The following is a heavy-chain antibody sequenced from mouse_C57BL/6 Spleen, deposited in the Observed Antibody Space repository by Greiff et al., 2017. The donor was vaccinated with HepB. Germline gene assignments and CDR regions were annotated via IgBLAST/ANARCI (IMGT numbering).Heavy chain of an antibody. CDR1: GFTFSDYG. V-gene: IGHV5-17*01. CDR2: ISSGSSTI. Sequence: VQGVESGGGLVKPGGSLKLSCAASGFTFSDYGMHWVRQAPEKGLEWVAYISSGSSTIYYADTVKGRFTISRDNAKNTLFRQMTSLRSEDTAMYYCARDYYGPYYFDYWGQGTTLTVSS. D-gene: IGHD1-2*01. J-gene: IGHJ2*01. CDR3: ARDYYGPYYFDY.